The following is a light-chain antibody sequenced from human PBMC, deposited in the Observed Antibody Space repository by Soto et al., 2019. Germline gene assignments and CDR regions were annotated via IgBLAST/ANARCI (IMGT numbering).Light chain of an antibody. V-gene: IGLV1-44*01. CDR1: SCNIGSNT. CDR3: AAWDGSLNGYV. CDR2: SNN. J-gene: IGLJ1*01. Sequence: QSVLTQPPSASGTPGQRVTISCSGSSCNIGSNTVNWYQQLPGTAPKLLIYSNNQRPSGVPDRFSGSKSGTSASLAISGLQSEDEADFYCAAWDGSLNGYVFGTGTKLTVL.